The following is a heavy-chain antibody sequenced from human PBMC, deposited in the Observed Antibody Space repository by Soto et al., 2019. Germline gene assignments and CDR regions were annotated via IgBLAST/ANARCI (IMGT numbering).Heavy chain of an antibody. CDR1: GFTFSTYA. D-gene: IGHD5-12*01. CDR3: ATTRDASYYYYGMDV. Sequence: GGSLRLSCAASGFTFSTYAMTWVRQAPGKGLEWVSGISGSGDSTYYADSVKGRFTISRDNSKNTLFLQMNSLRAEDTAVYYCATTRDASYYYYGMDVWGQGTTVTVSS. CDR2: ISGSGDST. J-gene: IGHJ6*02. V-gene: IGHV3-23*01.